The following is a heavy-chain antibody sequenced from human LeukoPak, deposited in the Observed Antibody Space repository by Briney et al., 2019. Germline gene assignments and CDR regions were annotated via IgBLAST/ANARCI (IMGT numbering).Heavy chain of an antibody. V-gene: IGHV3-30*04. J-gene: IGHJ4*02. CDR3: ARETVAGSGFDY. D-gene: IGHD6-19*01. CDR2: ISYDGSNK. Sequence: GRSLRLSCAASGVTFSSYAMHWVRQAPGKGLEWVAVISYDGSNKYYADSVKGRFTISRDNSKNTLYLQMNSLRAEDTAVYYCARETVAGSGFDYWGQGTLVTVSS. CDR1: GVTFSSYA.